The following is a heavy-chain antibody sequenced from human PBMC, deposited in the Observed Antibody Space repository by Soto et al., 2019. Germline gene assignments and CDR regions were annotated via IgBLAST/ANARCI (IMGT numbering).Heavy chain of an antibody. CDR1: GGSISSYY. V-gene: IGHV4-59*01. J-gene: IGHJ4*02. CDR2: IYYSGST. Sequence: QVQLQESGPGLVKPSETLSLTCTVSGGSISSYYWSWIRQAPGKGLEWIGYIYYSGSTNYNPSLKSRVTISVDTSKNQFSLKLSSVTAADTAVYYCARGREYSYGNHFDYWGQGTLVTVSS. D-gene: IGHD5-18*01. CDR3: ARGREYSYGNHFDY.